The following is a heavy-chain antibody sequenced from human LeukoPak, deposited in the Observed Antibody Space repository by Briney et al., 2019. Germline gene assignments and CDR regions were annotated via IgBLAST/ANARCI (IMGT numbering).Heavy chain of an antibody. Sequence: PSETLSLTCAVYGGSFSGYYWCWIRQPPGKGLEWIGEINHSGSTNYNPSLKSRVTISVDTSKNQFSLKLSSVTAADTAVYYCARVCPYCSGGSCFPFVGYYYGMDVWGQGTTVTVSS. V-gene: IGHV4-34*01. J-gene: IGHJ6*02. CDR1: GGSFSGYY. CDR3: ARVCPYCSGGSCFPFVGYYYGMDV. CDR2: INHSGST. D-gene: IGHD2-15*01.